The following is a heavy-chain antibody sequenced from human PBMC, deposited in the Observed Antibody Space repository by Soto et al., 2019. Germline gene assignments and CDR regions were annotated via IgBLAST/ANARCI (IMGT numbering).Heavy chain of an antibody. Sequence: EVQLVESGGGLVQPGGSLRLSCAASGFTFSSYSMNWVRQAPGKGLEWVSYISSSSSTIYYADSVKGRFTISRDNAKYSLYLQMISLRAEDAAVYYCARREYSGYDAWGQGTLVTVSS. CDR3: ARREYSGYDA. V-gene: IGHV3-48*01. CDR2: ISSSSSTI. D-gene: IGHD5-12*01. CDR1: GFTFSSYS. J-gene: IGHJ5*02.